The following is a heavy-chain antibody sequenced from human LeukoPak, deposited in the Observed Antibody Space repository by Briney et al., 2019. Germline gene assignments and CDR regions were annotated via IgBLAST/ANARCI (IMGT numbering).Heavy chain of an antibody. D-gene: IGHD4-11*01. V-gene: IGHV3-30*04. J-gene: IGHJ3*02. Sequence: PGGSLRLSCAASGFTFSSYAMHWVRQAPGKGLEWVAVISYDGSNKYYADSVKGRFTISRDNSKNTLYLQMNSLRAEDTAVYYCARGVGYSNPFVAFDIWGQGTMVTVSS. CDR2: ISYDGSNK. CDR3: ARGVGYSNPFVAFDI. CDR1: GFTFSSYA.